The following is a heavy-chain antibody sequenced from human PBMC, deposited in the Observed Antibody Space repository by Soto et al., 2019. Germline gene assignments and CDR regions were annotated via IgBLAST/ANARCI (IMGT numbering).Heavy chain of an antibody. CDR1: GLTFNNDA. Sequence: LRLSCAASGLTFNNDAMTWVRQAPGKGLEWVSGIVGSGGPTYYADSVKGRFTISRDDSKNTVFLQMNSLRAEDTAVYYCARDLRGGTYFDYWGQGALVTVSS. D-gene: IGHD2-15*01. CDR2: IVGSGGPT. CDR3: ARDLRGGTYFDY. J-gene: IGHJ4*02. V-gene: IGHV3-23*01.